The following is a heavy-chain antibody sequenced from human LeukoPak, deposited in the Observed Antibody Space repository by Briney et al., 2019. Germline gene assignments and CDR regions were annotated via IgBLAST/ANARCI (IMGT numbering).Heavy chain of an antibody. CDR3: ARDPLYYYDSSGF. V-gene: IGHV3-74*01. CDR2: INSDGSST. J-gene: IGHJ4*02. D-gene: IGHD3-22*01. CDR1: GFTFSDYF. Sequence: PGGSLRLSCAASGFTFSDYFMTWVRQAPGKGLVWVSRINSDGSSTSYADSVKGRFTISRDNAKNTLYLQMNSLRAEDTAVYYCARDPLYYYDSSGFWGQGTLVTVSS.